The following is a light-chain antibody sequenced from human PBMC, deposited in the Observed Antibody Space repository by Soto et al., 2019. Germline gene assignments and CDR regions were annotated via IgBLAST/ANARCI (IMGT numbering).Light chain of an antibody. J-gene: IGKJ4*01. Sequence: EVVMTQSPATLSVSPGERATLSCRASQSISNNLAWYQQKPGQAPRLLIFGASTRATGVPARFSGSGSETEFILTIRSLQSEDFATYYCQNLNTSAPELTFGGATKVEIK. CDR1: QSISNN. V-gene: IGKV3-15*01. CDR3: QNLNTSAPELT. CDR2: GAS.